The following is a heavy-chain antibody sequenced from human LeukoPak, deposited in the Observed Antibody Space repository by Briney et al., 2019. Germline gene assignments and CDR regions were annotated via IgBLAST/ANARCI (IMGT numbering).Heavy chain of an antibody. CDR2: IYYSGST. J-gene: IGHJ5*02. V-gene: IGHV4-39*01. CDR3: ARQRDYYGSGTSYNWFDP. Sequence: SETLSLTCTVSGGSISSSSYYWGWIRQPPGKGLEWIGSIYYSGSTYYNPSLKSRVTISVDTSKNQFSLKLSSVTAADTAVYYCARQRDYYGSGTSYNWFDPWGQGTLVTVSS. D-gene: IGHD3-10*01. CDR1: GGSISSSSYY.